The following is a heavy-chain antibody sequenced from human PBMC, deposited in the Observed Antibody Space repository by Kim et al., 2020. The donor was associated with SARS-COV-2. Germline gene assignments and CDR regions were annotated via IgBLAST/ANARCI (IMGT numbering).Heavy chain of an antibody. CDR3: ASALHNYYGSGSHSFDY. V-gene: IGHV3-11*01. D-gene: IGHD3-10*01. Sequence: GGSLRLSCAASGFTFSDYYMSWIRQAPGKGLEWVSYISSSGSTIYYADSVKGRFTISRDNAKNSLYLQMNSLRAEDTAVYYCASALHNYYGSGSHSFDYWGQGTLVTVSS. CDR1: GFTFSDYY. CDR2: ISSSGSTI. J-gene: IGHJ4*02.